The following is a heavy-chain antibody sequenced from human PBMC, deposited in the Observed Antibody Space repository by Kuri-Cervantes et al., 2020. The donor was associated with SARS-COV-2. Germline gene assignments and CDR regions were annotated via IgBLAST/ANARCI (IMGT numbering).Heavy chain of an antibody. CDR1: GGSISSSGHY. D-gene: IGHD3-10*01. J-gene: IGHJ6*02. CDR3: ARQGTGYYGSGSYYYYYYGMDV. CDR2: IYFSGST. V-gene: IGHV4-39*01. Sequence: GSLRLSCSVSGGSISSSGHYWGWVRQPPGKGLEWIGIIYFSGSTYYTPSLKSRVTISVDTSKNQFSLKLSSVTAADTAVYYCARQGTGYYGSGSYYYYYYGMDVWGQGTTVTVSS.